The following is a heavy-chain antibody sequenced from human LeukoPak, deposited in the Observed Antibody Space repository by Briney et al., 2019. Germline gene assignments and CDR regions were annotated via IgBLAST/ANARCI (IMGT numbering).Heavy chain of an antibody. CDR2: TSYDGSNK. Sequence: GRSLRLSCAASGFTFSSYGMHWVRQAPGKGLEWVAVTSYDGSNKNYADSVKGRFTISRDNSKNTPYLQMNSLRAEDTAVYYCAKKSPGTYYAPPDYWGQGTLVTVSS. CDR1: GFTFSSYG. D-gene: IGHD3-10*01. CDR3: AKKSPGTYYAPPDY. J-gene: IGHJ4*02. V-gene: IGHV3-30*18.